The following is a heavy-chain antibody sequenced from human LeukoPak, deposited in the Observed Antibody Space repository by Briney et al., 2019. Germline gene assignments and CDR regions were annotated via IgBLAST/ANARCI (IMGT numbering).Heavy chain of an antibody. Sequence: SETLSLTCAVYGGSFSGYYWSWIRQPPGKGLEWIGEINHSGSTNYNPSLKSRVTISVDTSKNQFSLKLSSVTAADTAVYYCARGRGYYDSSGLDYWGQGTLVTVSP. D-gene: IGHD3-22*01. V-gene: IGHV4-34*01. J-gene: IGHJ4*02. CDR3: ARGRGYYDSSGLDY. CDR1: GGSFSGYY. CDR2: INHSGST.